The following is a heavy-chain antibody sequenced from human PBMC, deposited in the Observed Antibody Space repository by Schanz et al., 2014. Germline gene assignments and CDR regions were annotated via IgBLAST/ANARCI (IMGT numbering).Heavy chain of an antibody. D-gene: IGHD2-2*01. J-gene: IGHJ4*02. CDR2: ISDSGDST. CDR3: AKVAPAATYLDS. V-gene: IGHV3-23*01. CDR1: GFTFSTYA. Sequence: EVKLLESGGHLVQPGGSLRLSCVASGFTFSTYAMSWVRQAPGKGPEWVSDISDSGDSTHYADSVKGRFTISRDNAKNSLFLQMNSLSAEDTAVYYCAKVAPAATYLDSWGLGTLXTVSS.